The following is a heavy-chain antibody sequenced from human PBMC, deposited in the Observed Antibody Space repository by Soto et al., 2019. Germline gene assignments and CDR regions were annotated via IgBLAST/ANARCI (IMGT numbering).Heavy chain of an antibody. Sequence: SETLSVTCAVYGGSFSGYYWSWIRQPPGKGLEWIGEINHSGSTNYNPSLKSRVTISVDTSKNQFSLKLSSVTAADTAVYYCARVDYDFWSGYFWGQGTLVTVSS. CDR2: INHSGST. J-gene: IGHJ4*02. V-gene: IGHV4-34*01. CDR1: GGSFSGYY. D-gene: IGHD3-3*01. CDR3: ARVDYDFWSGYF.